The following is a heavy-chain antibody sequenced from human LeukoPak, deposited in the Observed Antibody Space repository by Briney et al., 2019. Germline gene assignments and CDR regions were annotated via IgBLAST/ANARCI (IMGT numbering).Heavy chain of an antibody. Sequence: SVKVSCKASGGTFSSYAISWVRQAPGQGLEWMGGIIPIFGTANYAQKFQGRVTITADESTSTAYMELSSLRSEDTAVYYCANQGIAAANWFDPWGQGTLVTVSS. J-gene: IGHJ5*02. D-gene: IGHD6-13*01. V-gene: IGHV1-69*13. CDR1: GGTFSSYA. CDR2: IIPIFGTA. CDR3: ANQGIAAANWFDP.